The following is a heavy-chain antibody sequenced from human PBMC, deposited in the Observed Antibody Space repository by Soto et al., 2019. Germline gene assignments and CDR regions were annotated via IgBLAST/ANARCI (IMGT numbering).Heavy chain of an antibody. D-gene: IGHD3-10*01. CDR1: GFTFSSYG. V-gene: IGHV3-30*03. Sequence: QVQLVESGGGVVQPGRSLRLSCAASGFTFSSYGMHWVRQAPGKGLEWVAVISYDGSNKYSADSVKGRFTISRDNSKNTLYLQMSGRRAEDTAVYYCAPWFGAFDYWGQGTLVTVSS. CDR3: APWFGAFDY. J-gene: IGHJ4*02. CDR2: ISYDGSNK.